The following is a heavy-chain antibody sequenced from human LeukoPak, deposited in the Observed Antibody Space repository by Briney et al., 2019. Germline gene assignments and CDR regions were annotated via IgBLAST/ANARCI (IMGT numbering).Heavy chain of an antibody. CDR1: GFTFTNYW. J-gene: IGHJ4*02. V-gene: IGHV3-74*01. CDR2: INSDGTSA. D-gene: IGHD2-21*02. Sequence: GGSLRLSCAASGFTFTNYWIHWVRQAPGKGLVWVSHINSDGTSATYADFVKGRLTISRDNAKNTVYLQMNSLRAEDTAIYYCAKSSSVVVVTDHDYWGQGTLVTVSS. CDR3: AKSSSVVVVTDHDY.